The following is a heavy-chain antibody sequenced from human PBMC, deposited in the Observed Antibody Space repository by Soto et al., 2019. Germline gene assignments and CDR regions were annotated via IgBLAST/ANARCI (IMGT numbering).Heavy chain of an antibody. CDR1: GGSISGYY. V-gene: IGHV4-59*08. D-gene: IGHD7-27*01. J-gene: IGHJ4*02. CDR3: ARHLGKWGWDY. Sequence: QVQLQESGPGLVKPSETLSLTCTVSGGSISGYYWSWIRQPPGERLQWIADIYYSGGANYNPSLKSRVPISVDTSRNQFSLRLSSVTAADTALYYCARHLGKWGWDYWGQGILVTVSS. CDR2: IYYSGGA.